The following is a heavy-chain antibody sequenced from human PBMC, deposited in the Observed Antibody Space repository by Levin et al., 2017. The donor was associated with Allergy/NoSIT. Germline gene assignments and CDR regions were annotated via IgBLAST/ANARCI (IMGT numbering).Heavy chain of an antibody. V-gene: IGHV4-61*01. CDR1: GGSVSSGSYY. CDR2: IYYSGST. D-gene: IGHD2-2*01. Sequence: SETLSLTCTVSGGSVSSGSYYWSWIRQPPGKGLEWIGYIYYSGSTNYNPSLKSRVTISVDTSKNQFSLKLSSVTAADTAVYYCARARYCSSTSCSIGGWFDPWGQGTLVTVSS. CDR3: ARARYCSSTSCSIGGWFDP. J-gene: IGHJ5*02.